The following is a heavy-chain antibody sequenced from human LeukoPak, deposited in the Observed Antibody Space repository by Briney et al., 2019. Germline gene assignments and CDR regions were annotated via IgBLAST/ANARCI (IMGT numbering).Heavy chain of an antibody. V-gene: IGHV7-4-1*02. CDR3: ARDQVEEGGIEAYFQH. Sequence: ASVKVSCKASGYTFTSYAMNWVRQAPGQGLEWMGWINTNTGNPTYAQGFTGRFVFSLDTSVSTAYLQISSLKAEDTAVYYCARDQVEEGGIEAYFQHWGQGTLVTVSS. D-gene: IGHD6-13*01. CDR2: INTNTGNP. CDR1: GYTFTSYA. J-gene: IGHJ1*01.